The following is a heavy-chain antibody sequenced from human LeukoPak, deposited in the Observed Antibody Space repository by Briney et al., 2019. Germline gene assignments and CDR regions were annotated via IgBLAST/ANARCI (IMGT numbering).Heavy chain of an antibody. CDR2: INDSRST. V-gene: IGHV4-34*01. Sequence: PSETLSLTCAVHGGSFNGYYWSWIRHPPGKGLELIGEINDSRSTKYNLSLKSRVTISVDTSKNQFSLKLNSVTAADTAVYYCARGPPVVYDVLTGYYRFDYWGQGTLVTVSS. CDR3: ARGPPVVYDVLTGYYRFDY. CDR1: GGSFNGYY. D-gene: IGHD3-9*01. J-gene: IGHJ4*02.